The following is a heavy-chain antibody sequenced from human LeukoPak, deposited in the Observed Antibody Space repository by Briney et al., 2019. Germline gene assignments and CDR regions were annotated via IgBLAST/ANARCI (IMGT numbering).Heavy chain of an antibody. J-gene: IGHJ4*02. CDR1: GITFDEYA. D-gene: IGHD6-19*01. CDR3: AMKSRIAVAAIDY. CDR2: INWNTGVI. Sequence: GGSLRLSCAASGITFDEYAMNWVRQAPGKGLEWVSNINWNTGVIVYADSVKGRFTVSRDNAKTSLYLQMNSLRVEDTALYYCAMKSRIAVAAIDYWGQGTLVTVSS. V-gene: IGHV3-9*01.